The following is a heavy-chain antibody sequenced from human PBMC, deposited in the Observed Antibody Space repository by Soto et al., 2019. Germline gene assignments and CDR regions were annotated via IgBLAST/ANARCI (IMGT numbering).Heavy chain of an antibody. Sequence: GSLRLSCAASGFTFSSYAMSWVRQAPGKGLEWVSAISGSGGSTCYADSVKGRFTISRDNSKNTLYLQMNSLRAEDTAVYYCAKDRTFGGVIALFDYWGQGTLVTVSS. CDR2: ISGSGGST. J-gene: IGHJ4*02. CDR1: GFTFSSYA. D-gene: IGHD3-16*02. V-gene: IGHV3-23*01. CDR3: AKDRTFGGVIALFDY.